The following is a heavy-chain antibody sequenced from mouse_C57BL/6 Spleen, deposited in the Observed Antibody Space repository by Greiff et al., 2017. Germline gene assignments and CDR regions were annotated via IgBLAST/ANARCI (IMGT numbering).Heavy chain of an antibody. CDR3: TTAYGYDNAMDY. Sequence: QVQLKQSGAELVRPGASVTLSCKASGYTFTDYEMHWVKQTPVHGLEWIGAIDPETGGTAYNQKFKGKAILTADKSSSTAYMELRSLTSEDSAVYYCTTAYGYDNAMDYWGQGTSVTVSS. V-gene: IGHV1-15*01. CDR2: IDPETGGT. CDR1: GYTFTDYE. J-gene: IGHJ4*01. D-gene: IGHD2-2*01.